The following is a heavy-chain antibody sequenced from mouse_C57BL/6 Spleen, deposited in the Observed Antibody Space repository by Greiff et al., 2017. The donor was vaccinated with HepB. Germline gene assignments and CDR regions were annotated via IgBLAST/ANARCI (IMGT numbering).Heavy chain of an antibody. CDR3: ARYGGYGSSYGYFDV. CDR2: IDPSDSYT. V-gene: IGHV1-69*01. CDR1: GYTFTSYW. D-gene: IGHD1-1*01. Sequence: QVQLQQPGAELVMPGASVKLSCKASGYTFTSYWMHWVKQRPGQGLEWIGEIDPSDSYTNYNQKFKGKSTLTVDKSSSTAYMQLSSLTSEDSAVYYCARYGGYGSSYGYFDVWGTGTTVTVSS. J-gene: IGHJ1*03.